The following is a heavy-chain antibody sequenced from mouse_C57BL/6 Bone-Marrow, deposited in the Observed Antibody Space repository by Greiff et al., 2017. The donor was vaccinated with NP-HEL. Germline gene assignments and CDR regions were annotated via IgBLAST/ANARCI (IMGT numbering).Heavy chain of an antibody. CDR2: IYPRSGNT. CDR3: ARWAYYDYGYAY. Sequence: QVQLQQSGAELARPGASVKLSCKASGYTFTSYGISWVKQRPGQGLEWIGEIYPRSGNTNYNEKFKGKATLTVDKSSSTAYMELRSLTSEDSAVYFCARWAYYDYGYAYWGQGALVTVSA. CDR1: GYTFTSYG. D-gene: IGHD2-4*01. V-gene: IGHV1-81*01. J-gene: IGHJ3*01.